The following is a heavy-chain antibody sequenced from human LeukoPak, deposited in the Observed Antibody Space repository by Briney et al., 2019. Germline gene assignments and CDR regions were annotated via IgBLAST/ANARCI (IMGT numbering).Heavy chain of an antibody. CDR2: IIPIFGTA. Sequence: GASVKVSCKASGGTFSSYAISWVRQAPGQGLEWMGGIIPIFGTANYAQKFQGRVTITADESTSTAYMELSSLRSEDTAVYYCARDMSGATGSPRWRWLDPWGQGTLVTVSS. CDR1: GGTFSSYA. J-gene: IGHJ5*02. V-gene: IGHV1-69*13. D-gene: IGHD1-1*01. CDR3: ARDMSGATGSPRWRWLDP.